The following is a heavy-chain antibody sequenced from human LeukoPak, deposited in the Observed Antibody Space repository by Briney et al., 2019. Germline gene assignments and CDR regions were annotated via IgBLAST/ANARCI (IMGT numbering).Heavy chain of an antibody. CDR2: ISGSGGST. D-gene: IGHD6-13*01. J-gene: IGHJ5*02. Sequence: GGSLRLSCAASGFTFSSYAMSWVRQAPGKGLEWVSAISGSGGSTYYADSVKGRFTISRDNSKNTLYLQMNSLRAEDTAVYYCAKARGIAAAGLFYNWFDPWGQGTLVTVSS. V-gene: IGHV3-23*01. CDR1: GFTFSSYA. CDR3: AKARGIAAAGLFYNWFDP.